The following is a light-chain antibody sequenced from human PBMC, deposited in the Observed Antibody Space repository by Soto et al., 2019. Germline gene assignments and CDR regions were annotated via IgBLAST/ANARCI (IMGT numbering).Light chain of an antibody. Sequence: PGQSITISCTGTSSDVGGYNYVSWYQQHPGKAPKLMIYDVSNRPSGVSNRFSGSKSGNTASLTISGLQAKDEADYYCSSYTSSSPSFGTGTKVTVL. CDR1: SSDVGGYNY. CDR3: SSYTSSSPS. CDR2: DVS. V-gene: IGLV2-14*04. J-gene: IGLJ1*01.